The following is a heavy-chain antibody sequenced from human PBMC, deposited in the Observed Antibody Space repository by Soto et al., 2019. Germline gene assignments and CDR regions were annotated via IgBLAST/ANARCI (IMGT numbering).Heavy chain of an antibody. J-gene: IGHJ4*02. CDR3: AREGAVSGKDY. CDR2: IIPILDIA. V-gene: IGHV1-69*08. Sequence: QVQLVQSGAEVKKPGSSVKVSCKASGDTFSSYTISWMRQAPGQGLEWMGRIIPILDIANYAQKFQGRVTIIADKSTSTAYMVLSSLRSEDTAVFYCAREGAVSGKDYWGQGTLVTVSS. D-gene: IGHD6-19*01. CDR1: GDTFSSYT.